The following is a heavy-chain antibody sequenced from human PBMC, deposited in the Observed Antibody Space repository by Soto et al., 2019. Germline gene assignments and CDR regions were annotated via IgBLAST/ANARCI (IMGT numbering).Heavy chain of an antibody. J-gene: IGHJ4*02. CDR1: GGSFSCHY. CDR2: INHSGST. V-gene: IGHV4-34*01. CDR3: ARVTNSTRRYYDFWSGYRDY. D-gene: IGHD3-3*01. Sequence: SETLSLTCAVYGGSFSCHYWSWIRQPPGKGLEWIGEINHSGSTNYNPSLKSRVTISVDTSKNQFSRKLSSVTAADTAVYYCARVTNSTRRYYDFWSGYRDYWGQGTLVTVSS.